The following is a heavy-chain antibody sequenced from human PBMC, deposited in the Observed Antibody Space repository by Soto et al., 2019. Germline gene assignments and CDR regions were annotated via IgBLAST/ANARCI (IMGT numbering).Heavy chain of an antibody. CDR2: IYYSGST. J-gene: IGHJ4*02. CDR3: ATLPPRIVVVVLPIPS. CDR1: GGSISNYY. V-gene: IGHV4-59*12. Sequence: PSETLSLTCTVSGGSISNYYWSWIRQPPGKGLEWIGYIYYSGSTDYNPSLKSRVTISVDTSKNQFSLNLKSVTAADTAVYYCATLPPRIVVVVLPIPSWGQGTLVTVS. D-gene: IGHD2-15*01.